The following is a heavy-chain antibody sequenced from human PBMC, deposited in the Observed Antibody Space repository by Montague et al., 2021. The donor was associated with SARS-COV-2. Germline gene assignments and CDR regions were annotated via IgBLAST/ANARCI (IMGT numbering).Heavy chain of an antibody. D-gene: IGHD5-24*01. Sequence: SETLSLTCTVSGGSISGYYWSWIRQPPGKGLEWIGYIYYSGSSNNSPSLKSRITISVDTSKNQFSLKVSSVTAADTAVYYCARAGDGYNPAFDIWGQGTMVTVSS. CDR1: GGSISGYY. J-gene: IGHJ3*02. CDR2: IYYSGSS. V-gene: IGHV4-59*01. CDR3: ARAGDGYNPAFDI.